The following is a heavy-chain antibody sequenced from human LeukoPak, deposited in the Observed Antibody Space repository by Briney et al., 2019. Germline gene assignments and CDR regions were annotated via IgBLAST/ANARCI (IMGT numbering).Heavy chain of an antibody. CDR1: GGSFSGYY. D-gene: IGHD5-18*01. CDR2: INHSGST. J-gene: IGHJ6*03. CDR3: ARGRQLWLPRGNYYYYMDV. Sequence: SETLSLTCAVYGGSFSGYYWSWLRQPPGKGLEWIGEINHSGSTNYNPSLKSRVTISVDTSKNQFSLKLSSVTAADTAVYYCARGRQLWLPRGNYYYYMDVWGKGTTVTVSS. V-gene: IGHV4-34*01.